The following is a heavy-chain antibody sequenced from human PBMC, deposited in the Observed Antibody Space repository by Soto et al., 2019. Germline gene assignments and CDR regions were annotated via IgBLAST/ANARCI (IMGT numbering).Heavy chain of an antibody. D-gene: IGHD3-22*01. V-gene: IGHV1-18*01. Sequence: ASVKVSCKTSGYTFTSYSLAWLRQAPGQRPEWMGWGGTMNTNTNYAEKFQGRGTMTTETATTTTYMELTNRRCDDTAVDYCGRALTTDRSAYYSFAYWGQGTLVTVSS. J-gene: IGHJ4*02. CDR2: GGTMNTNT. CDR1: GYTFTSYS. CDR3: GRALTTDRSAYYSFAY.